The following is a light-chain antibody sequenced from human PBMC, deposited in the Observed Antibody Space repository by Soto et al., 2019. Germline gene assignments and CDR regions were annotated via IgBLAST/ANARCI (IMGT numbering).Light chain of an antibody. CDR2: EDI. CDR1: SSNIGARYE. Sequence: QSVLTQRPSVSGAPGQTVTISCTGSSSNIGARYEVHWYQQLPGTAPKLLIYEDIKRPSGVPDRFSGSKSGASASLAITGLLSEDEAEYYCQSYDSSLSAVVFGGGTKLTVL. J-gene: IGLJ2*01. CDR3: QSYDSSLSAVV. V-gene: IGLV1-40*01.